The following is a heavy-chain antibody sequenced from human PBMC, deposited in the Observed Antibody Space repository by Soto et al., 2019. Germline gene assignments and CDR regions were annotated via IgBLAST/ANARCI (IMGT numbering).Heavy chain of an antibody. CDR3: ASQRYNTNRWFDP. V-gene: IGHV4-59*08. CDR1: GGSISSYY. Sequence: PSETLSLTCTVSGGSISSYYWSWIRQPPGKGLEWIGYIYYSGNTNYNPSLKSRVTISVDTSKNQFSLKLNSVTAADTAVYYCASQRYNTNRWFDPWGQGILVTVSS. J-gene: IGHJ5*02. D-gene: IGHD1-1*01. CDR2: IYYSGNT.